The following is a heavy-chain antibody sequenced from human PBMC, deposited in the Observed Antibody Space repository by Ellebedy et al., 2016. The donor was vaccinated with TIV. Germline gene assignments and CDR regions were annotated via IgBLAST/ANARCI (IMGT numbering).Heavy chain of an antibody. CDR2: ISSDGTNE. CDR1: GFTFSNYD. Sequence: GESLKISCAASGFTFSNYDIHWVRQPPGKVLEWVDVISSDGTNEYYADSVKGRFTISRDNSKNTLYLQMNGLRAEDTAVYFCARAMRAGWGALDIWGQGTMVSVS. CDR3: ARAMRAGWGALDI. V-gene: IGHV3-30*03. J-gene: IGHJ3*02. D-gene: IGHD7-27*01.